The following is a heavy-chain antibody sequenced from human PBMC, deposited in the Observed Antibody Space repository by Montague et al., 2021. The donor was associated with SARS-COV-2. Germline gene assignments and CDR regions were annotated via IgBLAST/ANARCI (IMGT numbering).Heavy chain of an antibody. J-gene: IGHJ4*02. CDR1: GTSITYSGYY. CDR3: ARVPLFYYLDY. Sequence: SETLSLTCTISGTSITYSGYYWAWIRLPPGKGLEWTGSIFHTGSAYYNPSLETRVTISLDTSNNHFSLRLNSMTAADTAMYFCARVPLFYYLDYWGQGTLVTVSS. CDR2: IFHTGSA. V-gene: IGHV4-39*07. D-gene: IGHD2/OR15-2a*01.